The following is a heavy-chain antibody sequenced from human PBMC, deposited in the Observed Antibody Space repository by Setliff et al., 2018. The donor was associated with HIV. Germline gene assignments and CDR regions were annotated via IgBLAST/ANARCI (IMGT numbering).Heavy chain of an antibody. D-gene: IGHD2-21*01. V-gene: IGHV4-38-2*01. CDR1: GYSVSSGYY. CDR3: ARLYSTVTPDI. J-gene: IGHJ6*04. CDR2: IYYSGST. Sequence: PSETLSLTCAVSGYSVSSGYYWGWIRQPPGKGLEWIASIYYSGSTYYDPSLKSRVTISVDTSKNQFSLKLSSVTAADTAVYYCARLYSTVTPDILGKGTTVTVSS.